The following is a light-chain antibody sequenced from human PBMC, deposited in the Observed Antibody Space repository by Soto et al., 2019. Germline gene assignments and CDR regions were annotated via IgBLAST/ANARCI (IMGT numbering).Light chain of an antibody. CDR2: WAS. Sequence: DIVMTQSPDSLAVSLGERASINCKSSQSVFWTSKNKNHLAWYQQKPGQPPKLLIYWASTRESGVPARFSGSGSGTDFTLTISSLQAEDVAVYYCQQYFRTPLTFGGGTKVEIK. J-gene: IGKJ4*01. V-gene: IGKV4-1*01. CDR1: QSVFWTSKNKNH. CDR3: QQYFRTPLT.